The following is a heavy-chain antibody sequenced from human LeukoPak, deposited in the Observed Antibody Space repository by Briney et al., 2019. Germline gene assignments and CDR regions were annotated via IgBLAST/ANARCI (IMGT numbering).Heavy chain of an antibody. CDR3: ATGGVDSPMNFYH. J-gene: IGHJ4*02. Sequence: QPGGSLRLTCAASGFIFEESTMHWVRQAPGKGLEWVSLINWDGGTTHYGGSVKGRFTISRDNSKSSLFLQLNSLTSDDTAFYYCATGGVDSPMNFYHWGQGTLVTVSS. CDR1: GFIFEEST. CDR2: INWDGGTT. D-gene: IGHD5-18*01. V-gene: IGHV3-43*01.